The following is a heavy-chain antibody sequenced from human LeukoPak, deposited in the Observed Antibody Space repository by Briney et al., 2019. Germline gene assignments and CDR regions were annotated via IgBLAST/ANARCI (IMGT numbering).Heavy chain of an antibody. CDR2: INPNSGGT. CDR3: ARGSSSGWQFDY. J-gene: IGHJ4*02. V-gene: IGHV1-2*02. CDR1: GYTFTGYY. Sequence: ASVKVSCKASGYTFTGYYMHWVRQSPGQGLEWMGWINPNSGGTNYAQKFQGRVTMTRDTSISTAYMELSRLRSDDTAVYYCARGSSSGWQFDYWGQGTLVTVSS. D-gene: IGHD6-19*01.